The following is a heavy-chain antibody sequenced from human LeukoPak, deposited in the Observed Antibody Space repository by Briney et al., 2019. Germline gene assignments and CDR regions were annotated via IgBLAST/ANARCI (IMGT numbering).Heavy chain of an antibody. CDR3: ARGVPLRFLKWLNGYYYYGMDV. CDR2: FNLSGSI. CDR1: GGSFSGYY. D-gene: IGHD3-3*01. J-gene: IGHJ6*02. Sequence: SETLSLTCAVYGGSFSGYYWSWIRQPPGKGLEWIGEFNLSGSIDYNPSLKSRVTISVDTSKNQFSLKLSSVTAADTAVYYCARGVPLRFLKWLNGYYYYGMDVWGQGTTVTVSS. V-gene: IGHV4-34*01.